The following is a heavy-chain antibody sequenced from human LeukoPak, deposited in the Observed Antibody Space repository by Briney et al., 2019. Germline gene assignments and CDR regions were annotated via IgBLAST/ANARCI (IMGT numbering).Heavy chain of an antibody. Sequence: SETLSLTCAVYGGSFSGYYWSWIRQPPGKGLEWIGEINHSGSTNYNPSLKSRVTISVDTSKNQFSLKLSSVTAADTAVYYCASHDYSPNWFDPWGQGTLVTVSS. D-gene: IGHD4-11*01. J-gene: IGHJ5*02. CDR1: GGSFSGYY. CDR3: ASHDYSPNWFDP. CDR2: INHSGST. V-gene: IGHV4-34*01.